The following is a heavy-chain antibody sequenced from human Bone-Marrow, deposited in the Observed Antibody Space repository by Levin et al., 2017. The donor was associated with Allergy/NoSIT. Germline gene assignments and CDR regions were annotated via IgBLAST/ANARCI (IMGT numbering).Heavy chain of an antibody. V-gene: IGHV5-51*01. CDR3: ARCCSSTSCHPGWFDP. CDR2: IYPGDSDT. CDR1: GYSFTSYW. J-gene: IGHJ5*02. D-gene: IGHD2-2*01. Sequence: GGSLRLSCKGSGYSFTSYWIGWVRQMPGKGLEWMGIIYPGDSDTRYSPSFQGQVTISADKSISTAYLQWSSLKASDTAMYYCARCCSSTSCHPGWFDPWGQGTLVTVSS.